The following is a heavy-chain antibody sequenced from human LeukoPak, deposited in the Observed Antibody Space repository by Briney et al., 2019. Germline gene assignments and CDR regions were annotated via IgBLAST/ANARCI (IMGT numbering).Heavy chain of an antibody. CDR2: ISVYNGNT. Sequence: ASVKVSCKASGYTFTTYTISWVRQASGQGLEWMGWISVYNGNTNTALKFQGRVTMTADRSTSTAYMELRSLTSDDTAVYYCARWDRVDIAATNDDYWGQGTLVTVSS. D-gene: IGHD5-12*01. CDR3: ARWDRVDIAATNDDY. V-gene: IGHV1-18*04. J-gene: IGHJ4*02. CDR1: GYTFTTYT.